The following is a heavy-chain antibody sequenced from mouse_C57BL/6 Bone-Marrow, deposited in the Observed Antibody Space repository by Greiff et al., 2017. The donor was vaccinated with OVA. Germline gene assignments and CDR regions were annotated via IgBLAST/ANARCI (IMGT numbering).Heavy chain of an antibody. CDR1: GFTFSGFW. CDR3: MRYGNYWYFDV. CDR2: INSDGSAI. Sequence: EVMLVETGGGLVQPGGSRGLSCEGSGFTFSGFWMSRVRQTPGKTLEWIGDINSDGSAINYAPSIKARFTIFRDNDKSTLYLQMNNVRSEDTATYFCMRYGNYWYFDVWGTGTTVTVSS. J-gene: IGHJ1*03. D-gene: IGHD2-1*01. V-gene: IGHV11-2*01.